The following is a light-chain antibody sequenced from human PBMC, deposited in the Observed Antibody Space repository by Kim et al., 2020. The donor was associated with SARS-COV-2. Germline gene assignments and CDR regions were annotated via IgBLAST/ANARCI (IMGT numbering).Light chain of an antibody. V-gene: IGLV3-25*03. J-gene: IGLJ1*01. CDR3: QSADSSETYV. CDR2: QDT. Sequence: SYELTQPPSVSVSPGQTARITCSGDAFPKQYAYWYQQKPGQAPVLVIYQDTERPSGIPERFSGSNSGTTVTLTISGVQAEDEADYYCQSADSSETYVFGSGTKVTVL. CDR1: AFPKQY.